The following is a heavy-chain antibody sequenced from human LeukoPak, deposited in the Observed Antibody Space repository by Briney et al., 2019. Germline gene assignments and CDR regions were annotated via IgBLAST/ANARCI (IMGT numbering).Heavy chain of an antibody. J-gene: IGHJ4*02. CDR1: GFTFSSYW. V-gene: IGHV4-38-2*01. Sequence: GSLRLSCAASGFTFSSYWMSWVRQAPGKGLAWVGSIFHSGSTYYNPSLKSRLTISVDTSKKQFFLKVTSATAADTAVYYCARQGCTSTSCYSDYWGPGTLVTVSS. CDR2: IFHSGST. D-gene: IGHD2-2*01. CDR3: ARQGCTSTSCYSDY.